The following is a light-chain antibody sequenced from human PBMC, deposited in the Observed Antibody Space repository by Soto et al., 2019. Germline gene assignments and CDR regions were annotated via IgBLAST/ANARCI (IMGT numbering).Light chain of an antibody. Sequence: QSVLTQPPSVSGAPGQRVTISCTGSSSNIGAGYDVPWYQQLPGTAPKLLIYGNSNRPSGVPDRFSGSKSGTSASLAITGLQADDEADYYWQSYDSSLSGWVFGGGTKLTVL. CDR1: SSNIGAGYD. CDR3: QSYDSSLSGWV. CDR2: GNS. J-gene: IGLJ3*02. V-gene: IGLV1-40*01.